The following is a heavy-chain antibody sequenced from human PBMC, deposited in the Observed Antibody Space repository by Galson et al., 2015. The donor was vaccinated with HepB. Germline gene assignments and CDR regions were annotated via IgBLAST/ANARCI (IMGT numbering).Heavy chain of an antibody. Sequence: ETLSLTCTVSGGSISSYYWSWIRQPAGKGLEWIGRIYTSGSTNYNPSLKSRVTMSVDTSKNQFSLKLSSVTAADTAVYYCARDVYSSGWSFFDYWGQGTLVTVSS. V-gene: IGHV4-4*07. CDR1: GGSISSYY. J-gene: IGHJ4*02. CDR2: IYTSGST. CDR3: ARDVYSSGWSFFDY. D-gene: IGHD6-19*01.